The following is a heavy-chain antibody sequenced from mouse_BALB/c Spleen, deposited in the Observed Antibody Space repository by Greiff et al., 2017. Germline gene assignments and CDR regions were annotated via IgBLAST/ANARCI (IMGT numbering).Heavy chain of an antibody. D-gene: IGHD3-2*01. V-gene: IGHV1S126*01. Sequence: QVQLKQSGPQLVRPGASVKISCKASGYSFTSYWMHWVKQRPGQGLEWIGMIDPSDSETRLNQKFKDKATLTVDKSSSTAYMQLSSPTSEDSAVYYCARSGRGQLGLPAYWGQGTLVTVSA. J-gene: IGHJ3*01. CDR2: IDPSDSET. CDR3: ARSGRGQLGLPAY. CDR1: GYSFTSYW.